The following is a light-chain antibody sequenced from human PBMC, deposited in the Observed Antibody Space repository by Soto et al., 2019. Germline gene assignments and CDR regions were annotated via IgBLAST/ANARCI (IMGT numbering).Light chain of an antibody. CDR1: QSISSW. Sequence: DIQMTQSPSTLSASVGDRVTITCRASQSISSWLAWYQQKLGRAPRLLIYDASSLESGVPSRFSGSGYGTEFTLTISSLQPDAFATYYCQQYNTYSSLTFGGGTKVEIK. CDR2: DAS. V-gene: IGKV1-5*01. CDR3: QQYNTYSSLT. J-gene: IGKJ4*01.